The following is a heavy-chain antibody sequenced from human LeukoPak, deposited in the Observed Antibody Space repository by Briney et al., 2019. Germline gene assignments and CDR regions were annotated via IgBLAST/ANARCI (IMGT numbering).Heavy chain of an antibody. CDR1: GFTFSSYG. CDR2: ISYGGSNK. Sequence: GRSLRLSCAASGFTFSSYGMHWVRQAPGKGLEWVAVISYGGSNKYYADSVKGRFTISRDNSKNTLYLQMNSLRAEDTAVYYCAQATDGMDVWGQGTTVTVSS. CDR3: AQATDGMDV. J-gene: IGHJ6*02. V-gene: IGHV3-30*03.